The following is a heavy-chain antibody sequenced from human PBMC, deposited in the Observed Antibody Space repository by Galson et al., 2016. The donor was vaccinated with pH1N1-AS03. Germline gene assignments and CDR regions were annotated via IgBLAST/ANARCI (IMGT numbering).Heavy chain of an antibody. CDR3: AKSSSSWYSAVSGYNDFDH. D-gene: IGHD6-13*01. CDR2: LNSNGGSV. J-gene: IGHJ4*02. V-gene: IGHV3-9*01. Sequence: SLRLSCAASGFNFDDYGMHWVRQAPGKGLEWASGLNSNGGSVCYAAPVKGRFTISRDNAKNSLYLQMNSLRPEDKAVYYCAKSSSSWYSAVSGYNDFDHWGQGALVTVSS. CDR1: GFNFDDYG.